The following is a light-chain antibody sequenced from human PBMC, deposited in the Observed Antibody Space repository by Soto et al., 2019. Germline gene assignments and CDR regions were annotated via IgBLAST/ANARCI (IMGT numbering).Light chain of an antibody. CDR1: QSVSSN. CDR2: GAS. V-gene: IGKV3-15*01. CDR3: QQYNNWAPIT. J-gene: IGKJ5*01. Sequence: EIVMTQSPATLSVSPGERATLSCRASQSVSSNLAWYQQKPGQAPRLLIYGASTRATGIQARFSGSGSGTEFTLNISSLQSEDFAVYYCQQYNNWAPITFGQGTRLEIK.